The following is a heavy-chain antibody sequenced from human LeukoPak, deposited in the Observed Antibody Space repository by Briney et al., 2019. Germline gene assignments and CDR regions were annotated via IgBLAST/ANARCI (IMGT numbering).Heavy chain of an antibody. Sequence: ASVKVSCKASGYTFTSYDINWVRQAPGQGLGWMGWMNPNSGNTGYAQKFQGRVTMTRNTSISTAYMELSSLRSEDTAVYYCARAPSYVVVPAARAGVWLYYYYGMDVWGQGTTVTVSS. V-gene: IGHV1-8*01. D-gene: IGHD2-2*01. CDR3: ARAPSYVVVPAARAGVWLYYYYGMDV. CDR2: MNPNSGNT. CDR1: GYTFTSYD. J-gene: IGHJ6*02.